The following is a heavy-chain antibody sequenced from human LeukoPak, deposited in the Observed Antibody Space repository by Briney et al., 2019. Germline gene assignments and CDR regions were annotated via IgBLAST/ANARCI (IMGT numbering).Heavy chain of an antibody. Sequence: GGSLRLSCAASGFTFSSYAMSWVRQAPGKGLEWVSAISGSGGSTYSADSVKGRFTISRDNSKNTLYLQMNSLRAEDTAIYYCARDERLLSFLKWGQGTLVTVSS. CDR3: ARDERLLSFLK. CDR1: GFTFSSYA. D-gene: IGHD3-3*01. J-gene: IGHJ4*02. V-gene: IGHV3-23*01. CDR2: ISGSGGST.